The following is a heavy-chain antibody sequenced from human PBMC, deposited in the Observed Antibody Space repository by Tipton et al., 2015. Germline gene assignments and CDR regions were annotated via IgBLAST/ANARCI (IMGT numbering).Heavy chain of an antibody. CDR1: GDSVNSNDYY. CDR2: FSYSGGT. Sequence: LRLSCTVSGDSVNSNDYYWMWVRQPPGKGLEWIGYFSYSGGTSYNPSLKSRVTISVDTSNNQFSLKLTSVTAADTAVYYCATLYCSSSNCHSWFDPWGQGTLVTVSS. J-gene: IGHJ5*02. D-gene: IGHD2-2*01. V-gene: IGHV4-61*08. CDR3: ATLYCSSSNCHSWFDP.